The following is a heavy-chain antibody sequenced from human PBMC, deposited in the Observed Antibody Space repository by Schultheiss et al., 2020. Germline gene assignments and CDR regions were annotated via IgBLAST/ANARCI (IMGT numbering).Heavy chain of an antibody. Sequence: SETLSLTCTVSGGSISSGSYYWSWIRQPAGKGLEWIGRIYTSGSTNYNPSLKSRVTISVDTSKNQFSLKLSSVTAADTAVYYCASPIAARPYYYGMDVWGQGTTVTVSS. D-gene: IGHD6-6*01. J-gene: IGHJ6*02. CDR3: ASPIAARPYYYGMDV. V-gene: IGHV4-61*02. CDR1: GGSISSGSYY. CDR2: IYTSGST.